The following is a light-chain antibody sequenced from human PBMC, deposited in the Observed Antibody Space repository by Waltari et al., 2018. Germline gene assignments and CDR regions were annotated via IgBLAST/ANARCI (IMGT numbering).Light chain of an antibody. CDR1: SSNIGAAYD. CDR3: QSYDSSLRI. J-gene: IGLJ2*01. V-gene: IGLV1-40*01. Sequence: QSVLTQPPSVSGAPGQPVTIPCTGSSSNIGAAYDVHWYQQLPGTAPKLLIYATNNRPSGVPARFSGSKSGTSASLAITGLQPEDEATYFCQSYDSSLRIFGGGTKLTVL. CDR2: ATN.